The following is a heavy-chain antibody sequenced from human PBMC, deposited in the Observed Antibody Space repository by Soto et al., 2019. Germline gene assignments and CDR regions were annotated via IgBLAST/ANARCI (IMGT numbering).Heavy chain of an antibody. J-gene: IGHJ3*02. Sequence: QVQLVESGGGVVQPGRSLRLSCAASGFIFSTYAMHWVRQAPGKGLEWVTFISYDGRNKYYADSVKDRFTISRDNSKNTLYLLMNSLRTEDTAVYYCAREYDSSGYGYDAFDISGQGTMVTVSS. CDR1: GFIFSTYA. D-gene: IGHD3-22*01. CDR2: ISYDGRNK. V-gene: IGHV3-30*04. CDR3: AREYDSSGYGYDAFDI.